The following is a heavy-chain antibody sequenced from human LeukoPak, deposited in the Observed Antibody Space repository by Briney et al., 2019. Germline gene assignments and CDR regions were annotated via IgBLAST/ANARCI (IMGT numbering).Heavy chain of an antibody. V-gene: IGHV4-39*07. CDR2: IYYSGST. D-gene: IGHD3-22*01. CDR3: AVYYDSSGYQNYFDY. J-gene: IGHJ4*02. CDR1: GGSISSSSYY. Sequence: SETLSLTCTVSGGSISSSSYYWGWIRQPPGKGLEWIGRIYYSGSTYYNPSLKSRVTISVDTSKNQFSMKLSSVTAADTAVYYCAVYYDSSGYQNYFDYWGQGTLVTVSS.